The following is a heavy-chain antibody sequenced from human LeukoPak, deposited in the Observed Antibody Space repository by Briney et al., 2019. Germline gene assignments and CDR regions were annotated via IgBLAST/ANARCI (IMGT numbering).Heavy chain of an antibody. V-gene: IGHV4-39*07. D-gene: IGHD5-18*01. J-gene: IGHJ4*02. CDR3: ANTVDTAMVNFDY. CDR2: IYYSGST. Sequence: SETLSLTCAVSGGSISRTSYYWGWLRQPPGKGLEWIGSIYYSGSTYYNPSLKSRVTISVDTSKNQFSLKLSSVTAADTAVYYCANTVDTAMVNFDYWGQGTLVTVSS. CDR1: GGSISRTSYY.